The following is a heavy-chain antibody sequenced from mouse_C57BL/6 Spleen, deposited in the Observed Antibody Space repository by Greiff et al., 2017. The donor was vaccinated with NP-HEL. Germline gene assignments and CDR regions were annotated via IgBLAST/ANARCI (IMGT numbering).Heavy chain of an antibody. V-gene: IGHV3-6*01. CDR1: GYSITSGYY. CDR3: ASIPTVVATCGAMDY. D-gene: IGHD1-1*01. Sequence: VQLKESGPGLVKPSQSLSLTCSVTGYSITSGYYWNWIRQFPGNKLEWMGYISYDGSNNYNPSLKNRISITRDTSKNQFFLKLNSVTTEDTDTYDCASIPTVVATCGAMDYWGQGTSVTVSS. CDR2: ISYDGSN. J-gene: IGHJ4*01.